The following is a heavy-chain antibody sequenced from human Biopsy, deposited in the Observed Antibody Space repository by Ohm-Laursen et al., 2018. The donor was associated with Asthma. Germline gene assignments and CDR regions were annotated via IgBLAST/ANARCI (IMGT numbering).Heavy chain of an antibody. CDR1: GFTFSSYA. J-gene: IGHJ4*02. CDR3: AREGIAVAHFDY. D-gene: IGHD6-19*01. Sequence: SLRLSCAASGFTFSSYAMSWVRQAPGKGLEWMAVISYDGSNKYYADSVKGRFTISRDNSKNTLYLQMNRLRAEDTAVYYCAREGIAVAHFDYWGQGTLVTVSS. CDR2: ISYDGSNK. V-gene: IGHV3-30-3*01.